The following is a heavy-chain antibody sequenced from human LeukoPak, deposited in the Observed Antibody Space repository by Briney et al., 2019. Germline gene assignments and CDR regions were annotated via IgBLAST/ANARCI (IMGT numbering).Heavy chain of an antibody. CDR3: AKGLDSSSSSFDY. V-gene: IGHV3-23*01. Sequence: PGGSLRLSCAASGFTFSSYAMSWVRQAPGKGLEWVSAISGSGGSTYYADSVKGRFTISRGNSKNTLYLQMNSLRAEDTAVYYCAKGLDSSSSSFDYWGQGTLVTVSS. CDR2: ISGSGGST. D-gene: IGHD6-13*01. CDR1: GFTFSSYA. J-gene: IGHJ4*02.